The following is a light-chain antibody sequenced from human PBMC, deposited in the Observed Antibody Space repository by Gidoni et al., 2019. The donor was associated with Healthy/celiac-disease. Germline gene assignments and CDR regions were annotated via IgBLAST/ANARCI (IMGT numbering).Light chain of an antibody. CDR3: AAWDDSLSGRV. CDR2: RNN. CDR1: SSNIGSNY. J-gene: IGLJ3*02. V-gene: IGLV1-47*01. Sequence: SVLTQPPSASGTPGHRVTISSSVSSSNIGSNYVYWYQQLPGTAPKPLIYRNNQRPSGVPDRFSGSKSGTSASLAISGLRSEDEADYYCAAWDDSLSGRVFGGGTKLTVL.